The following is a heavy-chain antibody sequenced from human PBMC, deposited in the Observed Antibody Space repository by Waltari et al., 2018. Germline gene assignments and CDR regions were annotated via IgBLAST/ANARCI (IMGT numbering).Heavy chain of an antibody. V-gene: IGHV3-49*04. J-gene: IGHJ5*02. CDR1: GFTFVDYS. CDR3: ARDLMYGEHPLFDR. Sequence: DVQLAESGGGLVQPGRSLRLSCTTSGFTFVDYSMNWVRQAPGEGLRWLGFIRSKAYGETTDYAASVRGRFTISRDDSKSIAYLQMNSLKTEDTAIYFCARDLMYGEHPLFDRWGQGTLVTVSS. D-gene: IGHD4-17*01. CDR2: IRSKAYGETT.